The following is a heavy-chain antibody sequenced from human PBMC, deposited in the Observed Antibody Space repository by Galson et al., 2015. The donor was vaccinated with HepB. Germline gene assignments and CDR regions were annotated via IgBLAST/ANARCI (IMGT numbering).Heavy chain of an antibody. D-gene: IGHD3-10*01. CDR2: INQNGREK. CDR3: ARAGAKTPSRHYLDF. V-gene: IGHV3-7*03. Sequence: SLRLSCAGSGFTFSDYYMSWFRQAPGKGLEWVANINQNGREKNYVDSVKGRFTISSDNARNSLYLQMNSLRSGDTAVYFCARAGAKTPSRHYLDFWGRGTLATVSS. J-gene: IGHJ4*02. CDR1: GFTFSDYY.